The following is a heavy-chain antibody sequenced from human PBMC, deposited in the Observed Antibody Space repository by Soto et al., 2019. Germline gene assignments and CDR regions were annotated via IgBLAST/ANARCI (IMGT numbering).Heavy chain of an antibody. CDR1: GFTFSSYD. D-gene: IGHD6-13*01. J-gene: IGHJ4*02. CDR3: ARVGLGVPPLLYSSSFPLDY. Sequence: GGSLRLSCAASGFTFSSYDMNWVRQAPGRGLEWVGRTRNKANSYTTEYAASVKGRFTISRDDSKNSLYLQMNSLKTEDTAVYYCARVGLGVPPLLYSSSFPLDYWGQGTLVTVSS. CDR2: TRNKANSYTT. V-gene: IGHV3-72*01.